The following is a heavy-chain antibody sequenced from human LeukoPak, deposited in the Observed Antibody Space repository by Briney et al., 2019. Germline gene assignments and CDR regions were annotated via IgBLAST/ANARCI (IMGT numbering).Heavy chain of an antibody. J-gene: IGHJ4*02. CDR3: TTDRSDTLTSYYFDY. V-gene: IGHV3-15*01. Sequence: GGSLRLSCAASGFTFSSYSMSWVRQAPGKGLEWVGRIKSKTDGGTTDYAAPVKGRFTISRDDSKNTLYLQMNSLKTEDTAVYYCTTDRSDTLTSYYFDYWGQGTLVTVSS. D-gene: IGHD5-18*01. CDR1: GFTFSSYS. CDR2: IKSKTDGGTT.